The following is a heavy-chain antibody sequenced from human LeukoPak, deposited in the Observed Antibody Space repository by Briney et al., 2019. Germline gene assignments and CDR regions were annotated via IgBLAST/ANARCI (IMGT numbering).Heavy chain of an antibody. Sequence: SETLSLTCTVSGYSISSGYYWGWIRQPPGKGLEWIGYIYYSGSTNYNPSLKSRVTISVDTSKNQFSLKLSSVTAADTAVYYCARAYFLTTPDAFDIWGQGTMVTVSS. CDR2: IYYSGST. J-gene: IGHJ3*02. V-gene: IGHV4-61*01. D-gene: IGHD4-17*01. CDR3: ARAYFLTTPDAFDI. CDR1: GYSISSGYY.